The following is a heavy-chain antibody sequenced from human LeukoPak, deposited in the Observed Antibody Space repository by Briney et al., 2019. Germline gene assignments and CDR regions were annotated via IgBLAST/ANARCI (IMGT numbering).Heavy chain of an antibody. CDR2: INSDGSDT. CDR3: ARDEGYYFDY. CDR1: GFTFSNFW. Sequence: GGSLRLSCAASGFTFSNFWMHWVRQAPGKGLVWVSRINSDGSDTSYADSVKGRLTISRDNAKNTLYLQMNSLRAEDTAVYYCARDEGYYFDYWGQGTLVTVSS. J-gene: IGHJ4*02. V-gene: IGHV3-74*01.